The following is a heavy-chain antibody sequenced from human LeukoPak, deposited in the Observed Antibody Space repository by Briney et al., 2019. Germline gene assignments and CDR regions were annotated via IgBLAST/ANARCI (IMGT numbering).Heavy chain of an antibody. CDR2: MSYDGSNK. V-gene: IGHV3-30*18. J-gene: IGHJ4*02. CDR3: AKGFYYDSSGYYEVDYYFDF. CDR1: GFTFSNYG. D-gene: IGHD3-22*01. Sequence: PGGSLRLSCAASGFTFSNYGMHWVRQTPGKGLEWVAVMSYDGSNKYYADSVKGRFTISRDNSKNTLYLQMHSLRAEDTAVYYCAKGFYYDSSGYYEVDYYFDFWGQGTLVIVSS.